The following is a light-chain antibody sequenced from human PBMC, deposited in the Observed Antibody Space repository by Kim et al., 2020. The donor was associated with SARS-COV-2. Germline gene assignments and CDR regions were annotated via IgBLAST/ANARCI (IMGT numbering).Light chain of an antibody. Sequence: ASGKLTCTLSSGHSDYAIAWHQQQPERGPRYLMLVHHDGSYTKGDGAPDRFSPSSSGAERSLTISSLQSEDEGDYYCQTWAAGIQVFGGGTQLTVL. J-gene: IGLJ3*02. CDR1: SGHSDYA. CDR2: VHHDGSY. CDR3: QTWAAGIQV. V-gene: IGLV4-69*01.